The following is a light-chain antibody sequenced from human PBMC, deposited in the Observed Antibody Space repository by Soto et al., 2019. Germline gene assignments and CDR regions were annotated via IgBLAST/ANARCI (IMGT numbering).Light chain of an antibody. Sequence: DIHMTQSPASLSASVGDRVTISCRASQSIGRNLNWYQQKPGKVPNLLISAASTLQSGIPSRFSGSGSGTDFTLTISSLQPEDFATYYCQQSYSTPWTFGQGTKVDIK. J-gene: IGKJ1*01. CDR2: AAS. V-gene: IGKV1-39*01. CDR3: QQSYSTPWT. CDR1: QSIGRN.